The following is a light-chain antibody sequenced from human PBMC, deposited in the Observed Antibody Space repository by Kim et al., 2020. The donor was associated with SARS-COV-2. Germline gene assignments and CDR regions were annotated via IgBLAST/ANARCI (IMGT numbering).Light chain of an antibody. CDR2: DTG. Sequence: PGGTVTVTGDSSTGAVTSGPFPYWFQQKPGQAPRTLIYDTGNRHSWTPARFSGSLLGGKAALTLSAAQAEDEADYYCLLSYSDSRVFGGGTQLTVL. J-gene: IGLJ2*01. CDR1: TGAVTSGPF. V-gene: IGLV7-46*01. CDR3: LLSYSDSRV.